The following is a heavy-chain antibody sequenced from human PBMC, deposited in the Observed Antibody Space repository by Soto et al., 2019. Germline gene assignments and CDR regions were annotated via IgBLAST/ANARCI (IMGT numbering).Heavy chain of an antibody. Sequence: EVQLVESGGVVVQPGGSLRLSCAASGFAFDDYIMHWVRQAPGKGLVWVSLISWDGGTTYYADSVKGRFTISRDNSKNSLYLQMNSLRTEDTALYYCAKDGNSGSYYLFDYWGQGTLVTVSS. CDR1: GFAFDDYI. D-gene: IGHD1-26*01. V-gene: IGHV3-43*01. CDR2: ISWDGGTT. J-gene: IGHJ4*02. CDR3: AKDGNSGSYYLFDY.